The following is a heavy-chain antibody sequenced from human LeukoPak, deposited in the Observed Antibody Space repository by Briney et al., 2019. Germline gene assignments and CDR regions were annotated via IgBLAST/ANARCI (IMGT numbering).Heavy chain of an antibody. CDR1: GFTFDDYA. J-gene: IGHJ4*02. CDR3: AKDIGPHGDYRDY. CDR2: ISWNSGSI. Sequence: QPGGSLRLSCAASGFTFDDYAMHWVRQAPGKGLEWVSAISWNSGSIGYADSVQGRLTIPRDNPKNSLYLQTNSLRAEDPALYYCAKDIGPHGDYRDYWGQGPLVTVSS. V-gene: IGHV3-9*01. D-gene: IGHD4-17*01.